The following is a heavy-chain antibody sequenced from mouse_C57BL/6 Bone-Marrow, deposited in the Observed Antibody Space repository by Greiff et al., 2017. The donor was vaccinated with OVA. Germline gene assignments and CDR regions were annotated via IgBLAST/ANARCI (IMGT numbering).Heavy chain of an antibody. D-gene: IGHD2-3*01. Sequence: EVQLVESGGGLVKPGGSLKLSCAASGFTFSSYAMSWVRQTPEKRLEWVATISDGGSYTYYPDNVKGRFTISRDNAKNNLYLQMSHLKSEDTAMYYCAREREWLLPFAYWGQGTLVTVSA. CDR3: AREREWLLPFAY. CDR2: ISDGGSYT. CDR1: GFTFSSYA. V-gene: IGHV5-4*01. J-gene: IGHJ3*01.